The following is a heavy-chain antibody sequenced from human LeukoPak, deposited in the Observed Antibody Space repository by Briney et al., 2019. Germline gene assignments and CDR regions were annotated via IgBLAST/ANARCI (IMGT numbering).Heavy chain of an antibody. CDR1: GGSFSGYY. CDR2: INHSGST. V-gene: IGHV4-34*01. Sequence: SETLSLTCAVYGGSFSGYYWSWIRQPPGKGLEWIGEINHSGSTNYNPSLKSRVTISVDTSKNQFSLKLSSVTAADTAVYYCARLPGIAAAGYYYYYYYMDVWGKGTTVTVSS. D-gene: IGHD6-13*01. CDR3: ARLPGIAAAGYYYYYYYMDV. J-gene: IGHJ6*03.